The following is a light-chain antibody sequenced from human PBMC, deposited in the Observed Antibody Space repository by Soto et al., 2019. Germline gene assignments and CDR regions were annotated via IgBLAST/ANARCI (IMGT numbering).Light chain of an antibody. CDR3: QDFDSPQWT. CDR1: QRITT. CDR2: GLS. Sequence: EIVMTQSPATLSLSPGERATLSCRASQRITTVAWYQQKPGQAPRLLIYGLSIRAPGVPARFSVSGSGTEFTLTISSLQSEDFAVYYCQDFDSPQWTFGQGTKVDIK. V-gene: IGKV3-15*01. J-gene: IGKJ1*01.